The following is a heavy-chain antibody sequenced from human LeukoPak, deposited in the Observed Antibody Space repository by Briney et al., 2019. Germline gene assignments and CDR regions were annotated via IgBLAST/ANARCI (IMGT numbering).Heavy chain of an antibody. J-gene: IGHJ6*03. CDR2: IYYSGST. CDR1: GGSISSYY. Sequence: SQTLSLTCTVSGGSISSYYWSWIRQPPGKGLEWSGYIYYSGSTNYNPSLKSRVTISVDTSKNQFSLKLSSVTAADTAVYYCARGVPTARRNYYYYYYYMDVWGKGTTVTVSS. D-gene: IGHD5/OR15-5a*01. CDR3: ARGVPTARRNYYYYYYYMDV. V-gene: IGHV4-59*01.